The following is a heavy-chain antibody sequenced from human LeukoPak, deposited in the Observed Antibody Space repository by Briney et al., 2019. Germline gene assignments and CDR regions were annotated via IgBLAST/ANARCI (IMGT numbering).Heavy chain of an antibody. CDR3: ARLHSGRYYGDAFDV. J-gene: IGHJ3*01. Sequence: GGSLRLSCAASGFTFSNYWMTWVRQAPGKGLEWVANTKEDASEKYHVDSVRGRFTTSRDNAKNSLYLQMNSLRAEDTAVYYCARLHSGRYYGDAFDVWGQGTMVTVSS. CDR2: TKEDASEK. V-gene: IGHV3-7*03. D-gene: IGHD1-26*01. CDR1: GFTFSNYW.